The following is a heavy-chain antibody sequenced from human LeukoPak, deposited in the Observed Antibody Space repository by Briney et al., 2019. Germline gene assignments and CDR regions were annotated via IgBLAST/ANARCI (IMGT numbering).Heavy chain of an antibody. CDR1: GGTFSSYA. CDR2: IIPILGIA. J-gene: IGHJ4*02. D-gene: IGHD5-18*01. V-gene: IGHV1-69*04. Sequence: GASVKVSCKASGGTFSSYAISWVRQAPGQGLEWMGRIIPILGIANYAQKFQGRVTITADKSTSTAYMELSSLRSEDTAVYYCARLYSGYSYGSFVYWGQGALVTVSS. CDR3: ARLYSGYSYGSFVY.